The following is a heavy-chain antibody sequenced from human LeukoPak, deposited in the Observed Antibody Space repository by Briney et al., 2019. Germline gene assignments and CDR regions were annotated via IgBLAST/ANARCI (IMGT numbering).Heavy chain of an antibody. J-gene: IGHJ4*01. CDR1: GYTFTSYG. D-gene: IGHD3-10*01. Sequence: GASEKVSCKASGYTFTSYGISWVRQAPGQGLEWMGGIIPIFGTANYAQKFQGRVTITADESTSTAYMELSSLRSEDTAVYYCARRRTFRGVGSYFDYWGQGTLVTVSS. CDR2: IIPIFGTA. CDR3: ARRRTFRGVGSYFDY. V-gene: IGHV1-69*13.